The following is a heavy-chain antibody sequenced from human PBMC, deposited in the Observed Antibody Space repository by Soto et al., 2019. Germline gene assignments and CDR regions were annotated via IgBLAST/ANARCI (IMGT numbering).Heavy chain of an antibody. CDR1: GFTFSSYG. J-gene: IGHJ6*02. D-gene: IGHD2-15*01. CDR3: AKDGNCSGGSCYSEYYYYYGMDV. CDR2: ISYDGSNK. V-gene: IGHV3-30*18. Sequence: GGSLRLSCAASGFTFSSYGMHWVRQAPGKGLEWVAVISYDGSNKYNAHSVKGRFTTFRDNSKNTLDMHMNSLRAKDTSVNYWAKDGNCSGGSCYSEYYYYYGMDVWGQGTTVTVSS.